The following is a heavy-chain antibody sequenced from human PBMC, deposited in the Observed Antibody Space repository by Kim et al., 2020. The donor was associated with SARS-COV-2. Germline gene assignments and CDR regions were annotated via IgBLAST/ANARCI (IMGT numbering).Heavy chain of an antibody. Sequence: GGSLRLSCAASGFTFSSYSMNWVRQAPGKGLEWVSSISSSSSYIYYADSVKGRFTISRDNAKNSLYLQMNSLRAEDTAVYYCARDMRRILAARPVRLWDYYGMDVWGQGTTVTVSS. CDR2: ISSSSSYI. D-gene: IGHD6-6*01. CDR3: ARDMRRILAARPVRLWDYYGMDV. CDR1: GFTFSSYS. V-gene: IGHV3-21*01. J-gene: IGHJ6*02.